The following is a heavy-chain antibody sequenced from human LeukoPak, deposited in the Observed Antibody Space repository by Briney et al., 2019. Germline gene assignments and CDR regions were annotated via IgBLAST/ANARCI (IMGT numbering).Heavy chain of an antibody. D-gene: IGHD1-7*01. J-gene: IGHJ5*02. Sequence: GGSLRLSCAASGFTFSNAWMSWVRQAPGKGLEWVGRIKSKTGGGTTDYAAPVKGRFTISRDDSKNTLYLQMNSLKTEDTAVYYCTTEGLDWNYPPFDPWGQGTLVTVSS. CDR3: TTEGLDWNYPPFDP. CDR2: IKSKTGGGTT. V-gene: IGHV3-15*01. CDR1: GFTFSNAW.